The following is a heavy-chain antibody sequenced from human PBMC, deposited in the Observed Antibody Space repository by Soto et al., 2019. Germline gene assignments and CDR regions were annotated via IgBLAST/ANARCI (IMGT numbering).Heavy chain of an antibody. V-gene: IGHV3-49*04. J-gene: IGHJ3*02. D-gene: IGHD1-26*01. CDR2: IRSKAYGGTT. Sequence: EVQLVESGGGLVQPGRSLRLSCTASGFTFGDYAMSWVRQAPGKGLEWVGFIRSKAYGGTTEYAASVKGRFTISRDDSKSIAYLQMNSLKTEDTAVYYCTRDVPLVGEKAAFDIWGQGTMVTVSS. CDR3: TRDVPLVGEKAAFDI. CDR1: GFTFGDYA.